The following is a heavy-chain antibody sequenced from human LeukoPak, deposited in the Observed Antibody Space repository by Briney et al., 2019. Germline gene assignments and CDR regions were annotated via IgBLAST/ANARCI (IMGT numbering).Heavy chain of an antibody. Sequence: GGSLRLSCAASGFTVSSNYMSWVRQAPGKGLEWVSVIYSGGSTYYADSVKGRFTISRDNSKNTLYLQKNSLRAEDTAVYYCARGDSSSLFDYWGQGTLVTVSS. V-gene: IGHV3-53*01. CDR2: IYSGGST. CDR1: GFTVSSNY. J-gene: IGHJ4*02. D-gene: IGHD6-13*01. CDR3: ARGDSSSLFDY.